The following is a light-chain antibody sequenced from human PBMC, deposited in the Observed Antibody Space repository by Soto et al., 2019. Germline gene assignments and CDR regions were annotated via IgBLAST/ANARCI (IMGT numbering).Light chain of an antibody. CDR1: SSDVGGYNY. CDR3: SSYTSSSTLVV. V-gene: IGLV2-14*01. CDR2: DVS. Sequence: QSALTQPASVSGSPGQSITISCTGTSSDVGGYNYVSWYQQHPGKAPKLMIYDVSNRPSGVSNRFSGSKSGNTASLTISGRPAADEADYYCSSYTSSSTLVVFGGGTQLTVL. J-gene: IGLJ2*01.